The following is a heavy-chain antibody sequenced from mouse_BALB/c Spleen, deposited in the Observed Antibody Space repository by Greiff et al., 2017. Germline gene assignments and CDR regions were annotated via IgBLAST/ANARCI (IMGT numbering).Heavy chain of an antibody. D-gene: IGHD2-4*01. CDR2: ISNGGGST. J-gene: IGHJ2*01. Sequence: EVQLVESGGGSVQPGGSLKLSCAASGFTFSSYTMSWVRQTPEKRLEWVAYISNGGGSTYYPDTVKGRFTISRDNAKNTLYLQMSSLKSEDTAMYYCARQSIYYDYDYWGQGTTLTVSS. CDR3: ARQSIYYDYDY. CDR1: GFTFSSYT. V-gene: IGHV5-12-2*01.